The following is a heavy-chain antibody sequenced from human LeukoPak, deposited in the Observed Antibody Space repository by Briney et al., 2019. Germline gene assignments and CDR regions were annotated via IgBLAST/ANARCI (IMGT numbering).Heavy chain of an antibody. CDR1: GYTFTSYG. J-gene: IGHJ6*03. Sequence: ASVKVSCKASGYTFTSYGISWVRQAPGQGLEWMGWISAYNGNTNYAQKLQGRVTMTTDTSTSTAYMELRSLRSDDTAVYYCARRGWDYDFWSGYYLDGGTGYYYYYYMDVWGEGTTVTVSS. CDR3: ARRGWDYDFWSGYYLDGGTGYYYYYYMDV. D-gene: IGHD3-3*01. CDR2: ISAYNGNT. V-gene: IGHV1-18*01.